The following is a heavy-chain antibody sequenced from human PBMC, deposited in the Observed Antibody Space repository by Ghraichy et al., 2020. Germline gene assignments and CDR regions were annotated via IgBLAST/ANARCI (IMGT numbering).Heavy chain of an antibody. Sequence: LSLTCAASGFTFSGHAMHCVRQAPGKGLDWVAFISDDGNRKHYADSVKGRFTISRDNSKNTLYLQMNSLRGENTAMYFCARDITGNYSIDYWGQGTLVTVSS. D-gene: IGHD1-26*01. CDR2: ISDDGNRK. J-gene: IGHJ4*02. V-gene: IGHV3-30-3*01. CDR3: ARDITGNYSIDY. CDR1: GFTFSGHA.